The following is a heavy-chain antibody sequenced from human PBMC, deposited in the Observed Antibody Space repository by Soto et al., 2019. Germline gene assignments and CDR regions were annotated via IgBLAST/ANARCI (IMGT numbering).Heavy chain of an antibody. CDR3: ASQASHYYYYGMDV. CDR2: IYYSGST. J-gene: IGHJ6*02. V-gene: IGHV4-39*01. CDR1: GGSISSSSYS. Sequence: PSETLSLTCTVSGGSISSSSYSWGWIRQPPGKGLAWIGSIYYSGSTYYNPSLKSRVTISVDTSKNQFSLKLSSVTAADMAVYHCASQASHYYYYGMDVWGQGTTVT.